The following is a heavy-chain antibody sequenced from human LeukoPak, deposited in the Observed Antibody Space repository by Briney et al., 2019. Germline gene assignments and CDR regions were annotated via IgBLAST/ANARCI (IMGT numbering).Heavy chain of an antibody. J-gene: IGHJ4*02. CDR1: GVSISSSSYY. CDR3: ARVKAYYFDY. CDR2: IYYSGST. Sequence: PSETLCLTCTVSGVSISSSSYYWGWIRQPPGKGLEWIGSIYYSGSTYYDPSLKSRVTISVDTSKNQFSLKLSSVTAADTAVYYCARVKAYYFDYWGQGTLVTVSS. V-gene: IGHV4-39*07.